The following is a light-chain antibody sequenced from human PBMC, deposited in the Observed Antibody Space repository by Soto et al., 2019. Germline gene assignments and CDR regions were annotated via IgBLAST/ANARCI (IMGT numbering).Light chain of an antibody. V-gene: IGKV1-6*01. Sequence: AIQLTQSPSSLSASVGDRVTITCRASQGIRNDLGWYQQKPGKAPKLLIYSASSLQSGVPSRFSGSGSGTDFTLTISSLQPEDFATYYCLQDYNCPLTFGQGTKVDIK. CDR1: QGIRND. J-gene: IGKJ1*01. CDR2: SAS. CDR3: LQDYNCPLT.